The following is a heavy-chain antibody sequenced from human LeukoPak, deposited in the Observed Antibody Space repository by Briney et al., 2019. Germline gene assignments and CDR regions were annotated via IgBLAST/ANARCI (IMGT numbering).Heavy chain of an antibody. D-gene: IGHD3-10*01. Sequence: ETGGSLRLSCAASGFTFSNYWVHWVRQAPGKGLVWVSRINRDGSTTNYADSVKGRFTVSRDNAKNTLNLQMNSLRAEDTAVYYCARDRKSGESSEIDFWGQGTLATVSS. V-gene: IGHV3-74*01. J-gene: IGHJ4*02. CDR1: GFTFSNYW. CDR2: INRDGSTT. CDR3: ARDRKSGESSEIDF.